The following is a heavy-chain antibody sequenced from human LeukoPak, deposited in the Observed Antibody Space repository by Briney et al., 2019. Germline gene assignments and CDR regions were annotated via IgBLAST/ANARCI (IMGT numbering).Heavy chain of an antibody. J-gene: IGHJ4*02. D-gene: IGHD6-13*01. CDR3: ASQPSYIGYSSSWY. CDR2: IYYSGST. V-gene: IGHV4-39*07. CDR1: GGSIGSSSYY. Sequence: PSETLSLTFTVSGGSIGSSSYYWGWSRQPPGKGLEWIGSIYYSGSTYYNPSLKSRVTISVDTSKNQFSLKLSSVTAADTAVYYCASQPSYIGYSSSWYWRQGTLVTVSS.